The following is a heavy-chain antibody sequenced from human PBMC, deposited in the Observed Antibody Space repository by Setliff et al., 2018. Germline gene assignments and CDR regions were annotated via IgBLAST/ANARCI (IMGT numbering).Heavy chain of an antibody. CDR2: IKKRVDGGAI. V-gene: IGHV3-15*05. Sequence: GGSLRLSCVASGFSFSDAWMIWVRQAPGKGLEWVGRIKKRVDGGAIDYAEPVKGRFTISREDSTDTLYLQMNSLGAEDTAVYYCARDSYTSPDYWGQGTLVTVSS. J-gene: IGHJ4*02. CDR1: GFSFSDAW. D-gene: IGHD6-13*01. CDR3: ARDSYTSPDY.